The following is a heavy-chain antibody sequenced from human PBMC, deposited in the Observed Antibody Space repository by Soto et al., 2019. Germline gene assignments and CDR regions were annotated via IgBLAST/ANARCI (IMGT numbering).Heavy chain of an antibody. V-gene: IGHV3-15*01. D-gene: IGHD6-19*01. Sequence: EVQLVESGGGLVKPGGSLRLSCAASGFTFSNAWMSWVRQAPGKGLEWVGLIKSKTDGGTTDYAAPVKGRFTISRDDSKNTLYLQMNSMKPEDTAVSYCTTGGWLCAYWGQGTLITVSS. CDR3: TTGGWLCAY. CDR2: IKSKTDGGTT. CDR1: GFTFSNAW. J-gene: IGHJ4*02.